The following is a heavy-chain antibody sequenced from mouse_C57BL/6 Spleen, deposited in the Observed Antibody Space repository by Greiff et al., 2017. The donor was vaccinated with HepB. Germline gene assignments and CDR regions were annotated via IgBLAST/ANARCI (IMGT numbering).Heavy chain of an antibody. CDR3: ARGDYDGSRAWFAY. J-gene: IGHJ3*01. V-gene: IGHV5-4*01. CDR2: ISDGGSYT. Sequence: EVQVVESGGGLVKPGGSLKLSCAASGFTFSSYAMSWVRQTPEKRLEWVATISDGGSYTYYPDNVKGRFTISRDNAKNNLYLQMSHLKSEDTAMYYCARGDYDGSRAWFAYWGQGTLVTGSA. D-gene: IGHD1-1*01. CDR1: GFTFSSYA.